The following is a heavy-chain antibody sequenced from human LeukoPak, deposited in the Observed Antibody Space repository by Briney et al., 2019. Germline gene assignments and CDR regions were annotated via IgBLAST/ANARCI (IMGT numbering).Heavy chain of an antibody. Sequence: PSETLSLTCSGSGGSISSSTYYWVWVRQPPGKGLEWIGSISYSGSTYYNPSLKSRVTISVDTSKSQFSLKLSSVTAADTAVYYCARDARDGYDYWGQGTLVTVPS. CDR2: ISYSGST. J-gene: IGHJ4*02. V-gene: IGHV4-39*07. D-gene: IGHD5-24*01. CDR3: ARDARDGYDY. CDR1: GGSISSSTYY.